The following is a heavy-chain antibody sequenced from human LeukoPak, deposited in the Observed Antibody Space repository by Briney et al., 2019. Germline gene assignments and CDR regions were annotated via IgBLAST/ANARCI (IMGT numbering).Heavy chain of an antibody. V-gene: IGHV1-46*01. Sequence: ASVEVSCKASGYTFTSYYMHWVRQAPGQGLEWMGIINPSGGSTSYAQKFQGRVTMTRDTSTSTVYMELSSLRSEDTAVYYCASSTYGDSYFDYWGQGTLVTVSS. D-gene: IGHD4-17*01. J-gene: IGHJ4*02. CDR1: GYTFTSYY. CDR3: ASSTYGDSYFDY. CDR2: INPSGGST.